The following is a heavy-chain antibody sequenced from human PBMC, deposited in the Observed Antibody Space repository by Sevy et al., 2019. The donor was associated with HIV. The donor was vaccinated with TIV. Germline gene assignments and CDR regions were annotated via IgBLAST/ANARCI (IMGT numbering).Heavy chain of an antibody. CDR1: GFTFTNAW. CDR3: TAGVGASDFDY. D-gene: IGHD1-26*01. J-gene: IGHJ4*02. CDR2: IKSKTEAATR. V-gene: IGHV3-15*01. Sequence: GGSLRLSCAASGFTFTNAWMSWVRQAPGKGLEWVGRIKSKTEAATRDFAAPVKGRFAISRDDSKITLYLQMDSLKTEDTGVYYCTAGVGASDFDYWGQGILVTVSS.